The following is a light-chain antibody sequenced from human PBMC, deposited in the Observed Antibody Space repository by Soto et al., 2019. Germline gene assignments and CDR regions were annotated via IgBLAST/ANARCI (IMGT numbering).Light chain of an antibody. J-gene: IGKJ1*01. Sequence: DIQMTQSPSSLSASVEDRVIITCRASQSISNHLNWYQQKPGKAPKLLIFAASSLQSGVPSRFSGSRSGTEFTLSINSLQPDDFATYYCQQCYIYWTFGQGTKVEI. CDR2: AAS. CDR1: QSISNH. V-gene: IGKV1-39*01. CDR3: QQCYIYWT.